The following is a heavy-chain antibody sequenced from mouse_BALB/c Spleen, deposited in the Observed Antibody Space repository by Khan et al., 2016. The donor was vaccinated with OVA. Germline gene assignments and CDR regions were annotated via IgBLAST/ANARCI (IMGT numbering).Heavy chain of an antibody. CDR1: GYTFINFG. D-gene: IGHD2-10*01. V-gene: IGHV9-3-1*01. J-gene: IGHJ4*01. CDR3: ARPPYFSYVLVY. Sequence: QIQLVQSGPELKKPGETVKISCKASGYTFINFGMNWVKQAPGKGLKWMGWINTYTGEPTYADDFKGRFAFSLETSANTAYLQISNLKNEDTATYFCARPPYFSYVLVYWGQGTSVTVSS. CDR2: INTYTGEP.